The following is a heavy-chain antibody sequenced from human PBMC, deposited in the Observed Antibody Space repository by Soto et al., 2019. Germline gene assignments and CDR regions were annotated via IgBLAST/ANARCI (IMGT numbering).Heavy chain of an antibody. J-gene: IGHJ6*02. CDR1: GGSISSGYYY. Sequence: SETLSLTCSVSGGSISSGYYYWSWIRQPPGKGLEWIGNIYYSGNTYYNPSLKRRLIISIDTSKNQFSLKVGPVTAADTAVYYCASSSLYAMDVWGQGTTVTVSS. V-gene: IGHV4-30-4*01. CDR2: IYYSGNT. CDR3: ASSSLYAMDV.